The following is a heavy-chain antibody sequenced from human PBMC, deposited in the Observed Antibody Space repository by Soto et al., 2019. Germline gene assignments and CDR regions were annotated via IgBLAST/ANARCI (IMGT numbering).Heavy chain of an antibody. CDR2: ISYRGSP. CDR1: GASINSCDSY. D-gene: IGHD6-13*01. CDR3: ARELSSNSWNSFEF. J-gene: IGHJ3*01. V-gene: IGHV4-31*11. Sequence: SVTLSLTCAITGASINSCDSYWSWVRQLPGKGLEWIGYISYRGSPYYNPSLKTRVSISLDTSKNQFSLYLSSVTAADTAVYYCARELSSNSWNSFEFWGRGTMVTVSS.